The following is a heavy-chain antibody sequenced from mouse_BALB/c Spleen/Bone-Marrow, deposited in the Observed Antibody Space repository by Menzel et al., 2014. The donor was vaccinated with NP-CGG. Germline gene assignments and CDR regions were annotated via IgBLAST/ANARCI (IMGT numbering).Heavy chain of an antibody. Sequence: QVQLQQSGAELMKPGASVKISCKATGYTFSSYWIEWVKQRPGHGLEWIGEIFPGSGSTNYNEKFKGKATFTTDTSSNTAYMQLSSLTSEDSAVYYCARRGYDGYHWGQGTTLTVSS. CDR2: IFPGSGST. D-gene: IGHD2-3*01. V-gene: IGHV1-9*01. CDR3: ARRGYDGYH. J-gene: IGHJ2*01. CDR1: GYTFSSYW.